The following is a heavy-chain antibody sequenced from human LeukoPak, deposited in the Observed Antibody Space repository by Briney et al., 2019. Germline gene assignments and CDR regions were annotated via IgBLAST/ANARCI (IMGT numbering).Heavy chain of an antibody. D-gene: IGHD6-13*01. CDR1: GGSISSYY. Sequence: HPSETLSLTCTVSGGSISSYYWSWIRQPPGKGLEWIGYIYYSGSTNYNPSLKSRVTISVDTSKNQFSLKLSSVTAADTAVYYCARQPPRIAAAGAGWFDPWGQGTLVTVSS. V-gene: IGHV4-59*08. CDR3: ARQPPRIAAAGAGWFDP. CDR2: IYYSGST. J-gene: IGHJ5*02.